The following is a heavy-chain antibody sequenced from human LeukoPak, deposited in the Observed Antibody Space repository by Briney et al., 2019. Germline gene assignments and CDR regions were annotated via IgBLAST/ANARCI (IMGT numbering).Heavy chain of an antibody. CDR3: AKVPGSSPLFYYYMDV. CDR2: ISGSGGST. D-gene: IGHD2-2*01. Sequence: GGTLRLSCAASGFTFSSYGMSWVRQAPGKGLEWVSAISGSGGSTYYADSVKGRFTISRDNSKNTLYLQMNSLRAEDTAVYYCAKVPGSSPLFYYYMDVWGKGTTVTISS. CDR1: GFTFSSYG. V-gene: IGHV3-23*01. J-gene: IGHJ6*03.